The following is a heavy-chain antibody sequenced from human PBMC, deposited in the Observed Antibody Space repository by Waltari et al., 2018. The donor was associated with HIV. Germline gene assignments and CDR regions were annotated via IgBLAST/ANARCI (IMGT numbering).Heavy chain of an antibody. Sequence: QLQLQESGPGLVKPSETLSLTCTVSGGSISSSSYYWGWIRQPPGKGLEWIGSIYYSGSTYYNPSLKSRVTISVDTSKNQFSLKLSSVTAADTAVYYCARDPEGCSGGSCYSGNFDYWGQGTLVTVSS. V-gene: IGHV4-39*07. CDR1: GGSISSSSYY. D-gene: IGHD2-15*01. J-gene: IGHJ4*02. CDR3: ARDPEGCSGGSCYSGNFDY. CDR2: IYYSGST.